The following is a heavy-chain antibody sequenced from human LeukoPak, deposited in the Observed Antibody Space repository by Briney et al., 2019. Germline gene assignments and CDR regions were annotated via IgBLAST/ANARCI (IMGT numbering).Heavy chain of an antibody. V-gene: IGHV3-23*01. Sequence: GGSLRLSXAASGFTFSSYAMGWVRQAPGKGLEWVSAISVSVAITYYADSVKGRFTISRDNSKNTLYLQMNSLRAEDTAVYYCAKIYPPRPVRPRTNWFDPWGQGTLVTVSS. CDR1: GFTFSSYA. D-gene: IGHD3-10*01. CDR3: AKIYPPRPVRPRTNWFDP. CDR2: ISVSVAIT. J-gene: IGHJ5*02.